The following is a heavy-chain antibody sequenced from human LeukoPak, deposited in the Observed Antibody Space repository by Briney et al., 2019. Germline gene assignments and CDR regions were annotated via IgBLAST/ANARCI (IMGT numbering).Heavy chain of an antibody. Sequence: SETLSLTCAVSGGSISSYYWSWIRQPPGKGLEWIGYIYYGGSTNYNPSLKSRVTISVDTSKNQFSLKLSSVTAADTAVYYCARGMQQLYHFDSWGRGTLVTVSS. D-gene: IGHD6-13*01. CDR3: ARGMQQLYHFDS. CDR2: IYYGGST. CDR1: GGSISSYY. J-gene: IGHJ4*02. V-gene: IGHV4-59*01.